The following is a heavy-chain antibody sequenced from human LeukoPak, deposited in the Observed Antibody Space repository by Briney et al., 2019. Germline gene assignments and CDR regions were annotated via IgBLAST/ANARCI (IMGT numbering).Heavy chain of an antibody. CDR3: AKDFKQKYYFDY. CDR2: IKQDGSEK. Sequence: GGSLRLSCAASGFTFSGYWMSWVRQAPGKGLEWVANIKQDGSEKYYVDSVRGRFTISRDNAKNSLYLQMNSLRAEDTAVYYCAKDFKQKYYFDYWGQGTLVTVSS. V-gene: IGHV3-7*01. D-gene: IGHD1/OR15-1a*01. J-gene: IGHJ4*02. CDR1: GFTFSGYW.